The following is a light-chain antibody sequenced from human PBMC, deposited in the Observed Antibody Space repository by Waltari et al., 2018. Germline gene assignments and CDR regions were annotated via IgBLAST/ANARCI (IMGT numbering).Light chain of an antibody. V-gene: IGLV4-69*01. CDR1: SGHSRNV. Sequence: QLVLTQSPSASASLGASFKPPCPLSSGHSRNVIASHQQQPGKGTRFLMKFNSDGSQSKGDKIPVRFSGSSSGAEHYLTISSLQSEDEADYYCQTGGHGTWVFGGGTKLTVL. CDR3: QTGGHGTWV. CDR2: FNSDGSQ. J-gene: IGLJ3*02.